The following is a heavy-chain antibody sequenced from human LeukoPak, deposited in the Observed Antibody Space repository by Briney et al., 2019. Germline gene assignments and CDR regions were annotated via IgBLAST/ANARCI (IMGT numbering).Heavy chain of an antibody. CDR2: ISSSSSTI. J-gene: IGHJ3*02. Sequence: GGSLRLSCAASGFTFSSYSMNWVRQAPGKGLEWVSYISSSSSTIYYADSVKGRFTISRDNAKNSLYLQMNSLRAEDTAVYYCARVRMATTSGYAAFDIWGQGTMATVSS. V-gene: IGHV3-48*04. CDR1: GFTFSSYS. CDR3: ARVRMATTSGYAAFDI. D-gene: IGHD5-24*01.